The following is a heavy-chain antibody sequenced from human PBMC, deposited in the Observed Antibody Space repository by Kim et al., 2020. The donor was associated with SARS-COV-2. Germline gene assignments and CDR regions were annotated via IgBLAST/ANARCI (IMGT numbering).Heavy chain of an antibody. Sequence: DSVKGRFTISRDNAKNSLYLQMNSLRVEDTAVYYCATSPRLLPYYYYGMDVWGQGTTVTVSS. J-gene: IGHJ6*02. CDR3: ATSPRLLPYYYYGMDV. V-gene: IGHV3-11*01.